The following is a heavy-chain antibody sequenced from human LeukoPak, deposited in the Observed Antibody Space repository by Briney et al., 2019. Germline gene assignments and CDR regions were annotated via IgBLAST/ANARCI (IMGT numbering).Heavy chain of an antibody. D-gene: IGHD5-12*01. CDR2: ISGSGGST. CDR3: EKEGWLRLNPYYYYYMDV. V-gene: IGHV3-23*01. CDR1: GFTFRSYA. J-gene: IGHJ6*03. Sequence: PGGSLRLSCAASGFTFRSYAMSWVRQAPGKGLEWVSAISGSGGSTYYADSVKGRFTISRDNSKNTLYLQMNSLRAEDTAVYYCEKEGWLRLNPYYYYYMDVWGKGTTVTVSS.